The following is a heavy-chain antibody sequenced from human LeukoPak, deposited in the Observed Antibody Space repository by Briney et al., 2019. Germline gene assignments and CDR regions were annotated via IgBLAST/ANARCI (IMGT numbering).Heavy chain of an antibody. CDR3: ARVAMVRGVIIYNWFDP. CDR1: GGSFSGYY. V-gene: IGHV4-34*01. J-gene: IGHJ5*02. Sequence: SETLSLTCAVYGGSFSGYYWSWIRQPPGKGLERIGEINHSGSTNYNPSLKSRVTISVDTSKNQFSLKLSSVTAADTAVYYCARVAMVRGVIIYNWFDPWGQGTLVTVSS. CDR2: INHSGST. D-gene: IGHD3-10*01.